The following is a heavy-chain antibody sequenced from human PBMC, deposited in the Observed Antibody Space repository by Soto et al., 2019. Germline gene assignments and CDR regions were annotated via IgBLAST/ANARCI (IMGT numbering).Heavy chain of an antibody. CDR3: ASFAVLGYSSGCSGGWFDP. D-gene: IGHD6-19*01. CDR1: GYNITSYW. J-gene: IGHJ5*02. V-gene: IGHV5-51*01. Sequence: GELQQISSRGSGYNITSYWVGWVIKMTGKGLEGMGIIYPGGADTRYSPSFQGQVPISAAKSISTAYLQWSSLKASDTAMYYCASFAVLGYSSGCSGGWFDPWVHGTLVTVPS. CDR2: IYPGGADT.